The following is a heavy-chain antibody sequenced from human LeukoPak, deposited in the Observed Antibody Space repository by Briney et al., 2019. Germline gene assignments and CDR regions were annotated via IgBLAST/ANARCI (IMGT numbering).Heavy chain of an antibody. V-gene: IGHV1-46*01. CDR1: GYTFTKYA. CDR3: ARVDTAMATFDY. Sequence: GASVKVSCKASGYTFTKYAMNWVRQAPGQGLEWMGIINPSGGSTSYAQKFQGRVTMTRDMSTSTVYMELSSLRSEDTAVYYCARVDTAMATFDYWGQGTLVTVSS. J-gene: IGHJ4*02. D-gene: IGHD5-18*01. CDR2: INPSGGST.